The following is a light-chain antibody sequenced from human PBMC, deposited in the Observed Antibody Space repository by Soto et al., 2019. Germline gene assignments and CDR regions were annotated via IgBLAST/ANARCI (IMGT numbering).Light chain of an antibody. CDR3: AAWDDSLSGWV. J-gene: IGLJ3*02. V-gene: IGLV1-47*02. CDR1: SSNIGNNY. Sequence: QSVLTQPPSVSAAPGQKVTISCSGSSSNIGNNYVSWYQQLPGTAPKLLIYSNNQRPSGVPDRFSGSKSGTSASLAISGLRSEDEADYYCAAWDDSLSGWVFGGGTKVTVL. CDR2: SNN.